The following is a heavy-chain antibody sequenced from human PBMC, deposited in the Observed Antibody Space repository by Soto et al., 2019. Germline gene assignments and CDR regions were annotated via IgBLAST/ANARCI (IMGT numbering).Heavy chain of an antibody. CDR1: GGTFSSYA. V-gene: IGHV1-69*13. CDR2: IIPIFGTA. D-gene: IGHD3-22*01. J-gene: IGHJ3*02. CDR3: ARVLLTDYDSSGYYHDAFDI. Sequence: SVKVSCKASGGTFSSYAISWVRQAPGQGLEWMGGIIPIFGTANYAQKFQGRVTITADESTSTAYMELSSLRSEDTAVYYCARVLLTDYDSSGYYHDAFDIWGQGTMVTVSS.